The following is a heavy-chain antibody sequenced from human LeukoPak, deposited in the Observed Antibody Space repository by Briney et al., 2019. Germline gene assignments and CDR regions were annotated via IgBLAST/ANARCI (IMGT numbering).Heavy chain of an antibody. D-gene: IGHD1-26*01. CDR3: VRGASGGHYVIDY. CDR1: GFSFSTYS. CDR2: ISPDGRST. J-gene: IGHJ4*02. Sequence: PGGSLRLSCAASGFSFSTYSMIWVRQAPGKGLVWVSRISPDGRSTNYADFVKGRFTVSRDNAMNTVYLQMNSLRTEDTAVYYCVRGASGGHYVIDYWGQGTLVTVSS. V-gene: IGHV3-74*01.